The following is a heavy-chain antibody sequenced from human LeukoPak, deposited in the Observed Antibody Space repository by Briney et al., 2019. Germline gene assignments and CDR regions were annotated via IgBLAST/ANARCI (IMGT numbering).Heavy chain of an antibody. D-gene: IGHD3-10*01. CDR3: ARDSTYYYDSGSSGPHYFDN. J-gene: IGHJ4*02. CDR1: GFTFSNYV. V-gene: IGHV3-30*01. CDR2: ISSGGTYE. Sequence: GGSLRLSCAASGFTFSNYVMHWVRQAPGKGLEWVSLISSGGTYEYYADSVKGRFTISRDNSKNTLYLQLNSLRAEDTAVYYCARDSTYYYDSGSSGPHYFDNWGQGILVTVSS.